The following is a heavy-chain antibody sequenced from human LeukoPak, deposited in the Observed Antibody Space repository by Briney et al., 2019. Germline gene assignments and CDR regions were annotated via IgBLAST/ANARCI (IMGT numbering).Heavy chain of an antibody. CDR1: GLPFSNYA. J-gene: IGHJ4*02. CDR3: VIWGDYDVLTGYSVPDY. D-gene: IGHD3-9*01. V-gene: IGHV3-23*01. Sequence: GAPLRLSCVASGLPFSNYAMSWVRQAPGKGLEWVSAITGSGTSTYYPDSLKGRFTISRDNSKNTVFLQMNSLRHEDTAIYYCVIWGDYDVLTGYSVPDYWGRGTLVSVSS. CDR2: ITGSGTST.